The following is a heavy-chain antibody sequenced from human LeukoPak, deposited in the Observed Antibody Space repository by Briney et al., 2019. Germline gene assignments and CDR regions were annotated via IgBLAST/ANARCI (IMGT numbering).Heavy chain of an antibody. CDR1: GYTFTGYY. D-gene: IGHD4-11*01. J-gene: IGHJ4*02. V-gene: IGHV1-2*06. CDR3: ARGGLQGRIDY. Sequence: GASVKVSCKASGYTFTGYYLHWVRQAPGQGLEWMGRITPNSGVTNYAQKFQGRVTMTRDTSISTAYMELSRLRSDDTAVYYCARGGLQGRIDYWGQGTLVTVSS. CDR2: ITPNSGVT.